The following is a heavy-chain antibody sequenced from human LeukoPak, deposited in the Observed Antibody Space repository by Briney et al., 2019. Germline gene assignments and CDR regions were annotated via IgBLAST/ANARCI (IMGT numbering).Heavy chain of an antibody. CDR1: GYTFSELS. Sequence: ASVKVSCKVSGYTFSELSMHWVRQAPGKGLEWMGGFDPEDGETIYAQKFQGRVTMTEDTSTDTAYMEMSSLTSEDTAVYCCAAMVIRGVYWGQGTLVTVSS. D-gene: IGHD3-22*01. CDR3: AAMVIRGVY. CDR2: FDPEDGET. V-gene: IGHV1-24*01. J-gene: IGHJ4*02.